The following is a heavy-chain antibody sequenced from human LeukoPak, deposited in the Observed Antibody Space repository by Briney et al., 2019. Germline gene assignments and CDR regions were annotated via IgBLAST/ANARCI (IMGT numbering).Heavy chain of an antibody. J-gene: IGHJ4*02. Sequence: GGSLRLSCAASGFTFSSYEMNWVRQAPGKGLEWVSYISSSGSTIYYADSVKGRFTISRDNAKNSLYLQMNSLRAEDTAVYYCARDQGGYYEIDYWGQGTLVTVSS. V-gene: IGHV3-48*03. CDR1: GFTFSSYE. CDR3: ARDQGGYYEIDY. D-gene: IGHD3-22*01. CDR2: ISSSGSTI.